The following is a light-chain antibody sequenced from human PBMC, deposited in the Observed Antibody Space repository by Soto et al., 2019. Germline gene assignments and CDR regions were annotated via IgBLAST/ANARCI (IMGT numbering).Light chain of an antibody. J-gene: IGKJ2*01. CDR1: QSISIW. V-gene: IGKV1-5*01. CDR3: QQYNTYSYT. Sequence: DIQMTQSPSTLSASVGDRVTITCRASQSISIWLAWYQQKPGKAPKLLIYDASSLESGVPSRCSGSGSGTEFTLTISSLQPDDFAAYFCQQYNTYSYTFGQGTKLEI. CDR2: DAS.